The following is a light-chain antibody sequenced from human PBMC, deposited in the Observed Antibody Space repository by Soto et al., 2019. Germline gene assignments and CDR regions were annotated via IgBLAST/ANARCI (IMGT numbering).Light chain of an antibody. J-gene: IGLJ1*01. V-gene: IGLV2-14*01. CDR1: SSDVGAYNY. Sequence: QAVVTQPASVSGSPGQSIAISCTGSSSDVGAYNYVSWYQQHPGKAPKLMIYEVTNRPSGVSNRFSGSKSGNTASLTISGLQAEDEADYYCSSYTGSSTLVFGTGTKLTVL. CDR3: SSYTGSSTLV. CDR2: EVT.